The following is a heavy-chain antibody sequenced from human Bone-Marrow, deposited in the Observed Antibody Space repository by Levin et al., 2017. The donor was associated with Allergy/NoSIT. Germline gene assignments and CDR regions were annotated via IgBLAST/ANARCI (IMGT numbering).Heavy chain of an antibody. D-gene: IGHD3-10*01. CDR2: IYYSGST. J-gene: IGHJ4*02. CDR3: ARLRSITMVRGVMDYYYFDY. Sequence: SQTLSLTCTVSGGSISSYYWSWIRQPPGKGLEWIGYIYYSGSTNYNPSLKSRVTISVDTSKNQFSLKLSSVTAADTAVYYCARLRSITMVRGVMDYYYFDYWGQGTLVTVSS. V-gene: IGHV4-59*01. CDR1: GGSISSYY.